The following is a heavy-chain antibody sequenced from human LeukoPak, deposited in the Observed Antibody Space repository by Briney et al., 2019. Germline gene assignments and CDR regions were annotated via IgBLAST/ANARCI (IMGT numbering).Heavy chain of an antibody. CDR2: VDPEDGET. D-gene: IGHD2-2*02. V-gene: IGHV1-69-2*01. CDR3: ATMGYCSSTSCYTDGIDY. Sequence: ASVKISCKVSGYTFTDYYMHWVQQAPGKGLEWMGLVDPEDGETIYAEKFQGRVTITADTSTDTAYMELSSLRSEDTAVYYCATMGYCSSTSCYTDGIDYWGQGTLVTISS. CDR1: GYTFTDYY. J-gene: IGHJ4*02.